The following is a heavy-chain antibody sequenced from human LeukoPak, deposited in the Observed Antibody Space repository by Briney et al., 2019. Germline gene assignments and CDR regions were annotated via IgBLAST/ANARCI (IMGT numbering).Heavy chain of an antibody. V-gene: IGHV1-46*01. D-gene: IGHD3-9*01. CDR1: GYTFTSYY. CDR2: INPSGGST. Sequence: GASVKASCKASGYTFTSYYMHWVRQAPGQGLEWMGIINPSGGSTSYAQKFQGRVTMTRDTSTSTVYMELSSLRSEDTAVYYCARDRFDDILTTGSIDYWGQGTLVTVSS. J-gene: IGHJ4*02. CDR3: ARDRFDDILTTGSIDY.